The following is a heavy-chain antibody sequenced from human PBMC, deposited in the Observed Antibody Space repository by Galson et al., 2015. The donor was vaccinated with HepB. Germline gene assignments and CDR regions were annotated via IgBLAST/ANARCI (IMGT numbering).Heavy chain of an antibody. J-gene: IGHJ4*02. V-gene: IGHV3-49*03. Sequence: SLRLSCAGSGFIFGDYAVNWFRQGPGKGLEWVGFIRSRPYGGTGEYAASVKDRFTMSRDDSKSIAYLQMNSLETEDTAIYYCTRARDYDSRSGYYAPDYWGQGTLLTVSS. CDR2: IRSRPYGGTG. CDR3: TRARDYDSRSGYYAPDY. D-gene: IGHD3/OR15-3a*01. CDR1: GFIFGDYA.